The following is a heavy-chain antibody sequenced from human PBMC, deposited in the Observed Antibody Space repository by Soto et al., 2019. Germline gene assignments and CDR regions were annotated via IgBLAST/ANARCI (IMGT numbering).Heavy chain of an antibody. D-gene: IGHD6-13*01. J-gene: IGHJ4*02. CDR3: MKNQRYSTSSIDY. V-gene: IGHV3-23*01. CDR1: GFTFSSYA. Sequence: GGSLRLSCVASGFTFSSYAMSWVRQAPGKGLEWVSTISTSGASTYYADSVKGRFTISRDNSENTLYLQMNSLRAEDTAVYYCMKNQRYSTSSIDYWGQGTLVTV. CDR2: ISTSGAST.